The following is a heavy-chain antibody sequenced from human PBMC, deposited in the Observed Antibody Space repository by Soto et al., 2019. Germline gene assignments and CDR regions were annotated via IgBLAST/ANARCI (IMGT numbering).Heavy chain of an antibody. CDR2: IGTAGDT. Sequence: GGSLRLSCAASGFTFSSYDMHWVRQATGKGLEWVSAIGTAGDTYYPGSVKGRFTISRENAKNSLYLQMNSLRAGDTAVYYCARGPPPVAAAIYYGGGDYMDVWGKGTTVTVSS. V-gene: IGHV3-13*01. D-gene: IGHD6-13*01. J-gene: IGHJ6*03. CDR3: ARGPPPVAAAIYYGGGDYMDV. CDR1: GFTFSSYD.